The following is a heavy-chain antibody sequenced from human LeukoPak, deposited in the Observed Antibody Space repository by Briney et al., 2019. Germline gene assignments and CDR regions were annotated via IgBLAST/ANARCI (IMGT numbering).Heavy chain of an antibody. CDR1: EFSVGSNY. CDR3: ARENTGYSSGGFDY. V-gene: IGHV3-21*01. CDR2: ISSSSSYI. Sequence: GGSLRLSCAASEFSVGSNYMTWVRQAPGKGLEWVSSISSSSSYIYYADSVKGRFTISRDNAKNSLYLQMNSLRAEDTAVYYCARENTGYSSGGFDYWGQGTLVTVSS. D-gene: IGHD6-19*01. J-gene: IGHJ4*02.